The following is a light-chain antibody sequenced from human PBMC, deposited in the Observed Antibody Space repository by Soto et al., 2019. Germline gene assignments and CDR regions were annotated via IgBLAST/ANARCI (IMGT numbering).Light chain of an antibody. J-gene: IGKJ1*01. CDR1: QSVASSY. V-gene: IGKV3-20*01. CDR2: GVS. CDR3: QQYGSSSWT. Sequence: EIVLTQSPGTLSLSPGEGATLSCRASQSVASSYLAWYQQKPGQAPRLLIYGVSGRATGIPERFSGSGSGTDFTLTISRLEPEDFAVYYCQQYGSSSWTFGQGTKVEIK.